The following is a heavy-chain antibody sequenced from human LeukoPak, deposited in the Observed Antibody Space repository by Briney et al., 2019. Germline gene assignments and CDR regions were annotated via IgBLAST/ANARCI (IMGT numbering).Heavy chain of an antibody. D-gene: IGHD3-22*01. V-gene: IGHV4-4*07. Sequence: SDTLSLTCSVSGGSINTYYWSCIRQPAGKGLEWIGRIHSSGSTHYNPSLKSRVTMSLDTSKNQFSLNLSSVTAADTAVYYCARHDYYYDSSSYHAAFDIWGQGTMVTVSS. CDR1: GGSINTYY. CDR3: ARHDYYYDSSSYHAAFDI. J-gene: IGHJ3*02. CDR2: IHSSGST.